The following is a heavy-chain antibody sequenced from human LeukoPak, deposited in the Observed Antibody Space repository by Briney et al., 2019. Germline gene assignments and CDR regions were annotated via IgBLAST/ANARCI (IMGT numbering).Heavy chain of an antibody. J-gene: IGHJ6*02. V-gene: IGHV1-18*01. CDR3: AREADLNWNYYYGMDV. Sequence: ASVKVSCKASGYTLTSYGISWVRQAPGQGLEWMGWISAYNGNTNYAQKLQGRVTMTTDTSTSTAYMELRSLRSDDTAVYYCAREADLNWNYYYGMDVWGQGTTVTVSS. CDR1: GYTLTSYG. CDR2: ISAYNGNT. D-gene: IGHD1-1*01.